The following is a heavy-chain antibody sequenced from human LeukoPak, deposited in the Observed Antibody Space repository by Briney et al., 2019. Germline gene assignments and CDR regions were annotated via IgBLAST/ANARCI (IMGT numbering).Heavy chain of an antibody. CDR1: GFTFSSYA. CDR2: ISYDGSNK. J-gene: IGHJ3*02. CDR3: AKADSITMIVVVGGLDAFDI. Sequence: GGSLRLSCAASGFTFSSYAMHRVRQAPGKGLEWVAFISYDGSNKYYADSVKGRFTISRDNSKNTLYLQMNSLRAEDTAVYYCAKADSITMIVVVGGLDAFDIWGQGTMVTVSS. V-gene: IGHV3-30*04. D-gene: IGHD3-22*01.